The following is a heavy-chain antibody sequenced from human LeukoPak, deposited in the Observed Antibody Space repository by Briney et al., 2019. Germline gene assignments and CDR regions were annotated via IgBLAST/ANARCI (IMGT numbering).Heavy chain of an antibody. V-gene: IGHV4-59*01. J-gene: IGHJ3*02. D-gene: IGHD3-22*01. Sequence: SETLSLTCAVYGGSFSGYYWSWIRQPPGKGLEWVGYIYYSGSTNYNPSLKSRVTISVDTSKNQFSLKLSSVTAADTAVYYCARDHSEYYYDSSPGAFDIWGQGTMVTVSP. CDR2: IYYSGST. CDR1: GGSFSGYY. CDR3: ARDHSEYYYDSSPGAFDI.